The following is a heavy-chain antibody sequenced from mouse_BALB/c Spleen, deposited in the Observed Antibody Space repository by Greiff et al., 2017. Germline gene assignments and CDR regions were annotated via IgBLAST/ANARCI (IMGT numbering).Heavy chain of an antibody. J-gene: IGHJ4*01. CDR3: AHLITTVVAHYAMDY. D-gene: IGHD1-1*01. V-gene: IGHV1-63*02. CDR1: GYTFTNYW. CDR2: IYPGGGYT. Sequence: VQLQQSGAELVRPGTSVKISCKASGYTFTNYWLGWVKQRPGHGLEWIGDIYPGGGYTNYNEKFKGKATLTADTSSSTAYMQLSSLTSEDSAVYFCAHLITTVVAHYAMDYWGQGTSVTVSS.